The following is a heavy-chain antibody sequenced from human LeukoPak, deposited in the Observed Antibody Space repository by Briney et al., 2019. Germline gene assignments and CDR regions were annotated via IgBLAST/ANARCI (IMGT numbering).Heavy chain of an antibody. J-gene: IGHJ6*03. Sequence: ASVKVSCKASGYTFTSYDINWVRQATGQGLERMGLMNPNSGNTGYAQKFQGRVTITRNTSISTAYMELSSLRSEDTAVYYCARGRDCSSTSCYLGLGADYYYMDVWGRGTTVTISS. CDR1: GYTFTSYD. D-gene: IGHD2-2*01. CDR2: MNPNSGNT. V-gene: IGHV1-8*03. CDR3: ARGRDCSSTSCYLGLGADYYYMDV.